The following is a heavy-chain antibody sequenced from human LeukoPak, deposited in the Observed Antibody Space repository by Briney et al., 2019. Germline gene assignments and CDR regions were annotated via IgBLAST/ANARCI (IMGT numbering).Heavy chain of an antibody. Sequence: GASVKVSCKASGYTFTSYAMHWVRQAPGQRLEWMGWINAGNGNTKYSQKFQGRVTITRDTSASTAYMELSSLRSEDTAVYYCARKYHCSSTSCYYYYGMDVWGQGTTVTVSS. D-gene: IGHD2-2*01. CDR3: ARKYHCSSTSCYYYYGMDV. CDR2: INAGNGNT. J-gene: IGHJ6*02. V-gene: IGHV1-3*01. CDR1: GYTFTSYA.